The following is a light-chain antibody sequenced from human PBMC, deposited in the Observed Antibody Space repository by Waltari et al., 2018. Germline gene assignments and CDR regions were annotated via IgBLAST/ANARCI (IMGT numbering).Light chain of an antibody. CDR1: QSLLHSDGYTY. J-gene: IGKJ4*01. CDR3: MQHKAFPIT. CDR2: GTS. Sequence: DIVMTQTPLSLPVSPGEPASIPCRSSQSLLHSDGYTYLDWYLQKPGQSPQLLIYGTSNRASGVPDRFSGSGSVTDFTLKITKVEAEDVGVYYCMQHKAFPITFGGGTKVEIK. V-gene: IGKV2-40*01.